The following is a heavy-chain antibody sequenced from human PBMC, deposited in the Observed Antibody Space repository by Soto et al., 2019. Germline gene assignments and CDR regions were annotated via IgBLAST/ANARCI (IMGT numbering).Heavy chain of an antibody. D-gene: IGHD3-22*01. CDR2: ISSSSSYI. V-gene: IGHV3-21*01. CDR1: GFTFSSYS. Sequence: GVSLRLSCAASGFTFSSYSMNWVRQAPGKGLEWVSSISSSSSYIYYADSVKGRFTISRDNAKNSLYLQMNSLRAEDTAVYYCARLNDYDSSGNRGWFDPWGQGTLVTVSS. CDR3: ARLNDYDSSGNRGWFDP. J-gene: IGHJ5*02.